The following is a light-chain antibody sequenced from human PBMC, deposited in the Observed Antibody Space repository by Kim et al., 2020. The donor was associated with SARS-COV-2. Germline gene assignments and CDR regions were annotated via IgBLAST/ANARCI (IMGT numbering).Light chain of an antibody. CDR1: GGSIASNY. Sequence: TVTSSCTGGGGSIASNYVQWFQQRPGSAPTTVIYEDDQRPSGVPDRFSGSIDSSSNSASLTISGLKTEDEADYYCQSYDSNNHVVFGGGTQLTVL. V-gene: IGLV6-57*02. CDR3: QSYDSNNHVV. J-gene: IGLJ2*01. CDR2: EDD.